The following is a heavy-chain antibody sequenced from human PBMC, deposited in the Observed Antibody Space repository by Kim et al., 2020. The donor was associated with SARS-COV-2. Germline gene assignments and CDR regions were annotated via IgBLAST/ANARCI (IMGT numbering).Heavy chain of an antibody. J-gene: IGHJ2*01. Sequence: ASVKVSCKASGYTFTSYYMHWVRQAPGQGLEWMGIINPSGGSTSYAQKFQGRVTMTRDTSTSTVYMELSSLRSEDTAVYYCARDQGSPNTVTTDLGLGGAWYFDLWGRGTLVTVSS. CDR3: ARDQGSPNTVTTDLGLGGAWYFDL. CDR2: INPSGGST. V-gene: IGHV1-46*01. CDR1: GYTFTSYY. D-gene: IGHD4-17*01.